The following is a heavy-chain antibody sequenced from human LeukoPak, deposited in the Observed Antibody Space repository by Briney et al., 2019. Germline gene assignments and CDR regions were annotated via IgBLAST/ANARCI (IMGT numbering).Heavy chain of an antibody. D-gene: IGHD6-6*01. Sequence: GASVKVSCKASGGTFSSYAISWVRQAPGQGLEWMGGIIPIFGTANYAQKFQGRVTITTDESTSTAYMELSSLRSEDTAVYYCASIAARTYYFDYWGQGTLVTVSS. J-gene: IGHJ4*02. CDR2: IIPIFGTA. CDR3: ASIAARTYYFDY. CDR1: GGTFSSYA. V-gene: IGHV1-69*05.